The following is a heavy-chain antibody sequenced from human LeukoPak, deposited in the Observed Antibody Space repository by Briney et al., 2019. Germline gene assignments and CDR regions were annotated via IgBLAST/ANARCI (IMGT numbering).Heavy chain of an antibody. CDR1: GGSISSYY. V-gene: IGHV4-59*01. D-gene: IGHD6-19*01. J-gene: IGHJ4*02. Sequence: ASETLSLTCTVSGGSISSYYWSWIRQPPGKGLEWIGYIYYSGSTNYNPSLKSRVTISVDTSKNQFSLKLSSVTAADTAVHYCARGKYSSGWYYFDYWGQGTLVTVSS. CDR3: ARGKYSSGWYYFDY. CDR2: IYYSGST.